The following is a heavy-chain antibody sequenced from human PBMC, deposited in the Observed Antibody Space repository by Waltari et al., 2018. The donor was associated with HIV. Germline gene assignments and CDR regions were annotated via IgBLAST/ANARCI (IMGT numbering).Heavy chain of an antibody. V-gene: IGHV3-30*07. Sequence: QEQLVESGGGVVQPGRSLRLSCAASGFSFKNYAMHWVRQAPGKGPEWVAVISHDGTYKYYADSVKGRFSISRDNSKNTLFLQMNSLRAEDTAVYYCARTYGSGSFEYWGQGTLVTVSS. CDR1: GFSFKNYA. CDR3: ARTYGSGSFEY. CDR2: ISHDGTYK. J-gene: IGHJ4*02. D-gene: IGHD3-10*01.